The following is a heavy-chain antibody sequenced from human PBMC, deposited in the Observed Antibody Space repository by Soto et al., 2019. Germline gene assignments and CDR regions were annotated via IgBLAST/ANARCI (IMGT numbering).Heavy chain of an antibody. Sequence: QVHLVQSGAEVKKPGSSVKVSCRASGGTFNTYGFNWVRQAPGQGLEWMGGIIPLFGTTTYAQNFQGRVTIPAAKSTTTASWGLGGLPSEDPAVYFCGRGEKLAGWMPFDSWAREPWSPSPQ. CDR1: GGTFNTYG. J-gene: IGHJ4*02. D-gene: IGHD6-19*01. CDR2: IIPLFGTT. V-gene: IGHV1-69*06. CDR3: GRGEKLAGWMPFDS.